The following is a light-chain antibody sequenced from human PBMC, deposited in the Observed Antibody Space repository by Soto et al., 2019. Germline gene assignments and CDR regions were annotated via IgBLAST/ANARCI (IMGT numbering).Light chain of an antibody. CDR1: SRDVGAYSS. CDR3: SAHAGSNNYV. J-gene: IGLJ1*01. V-gene: IGLV2-8*01. Sequence: QSVLTQPPSASGSPGQSVTVSCAGTSRDVGAYSSVAWYQQHPGKASKLIIYEVTKRPSGVPDRFSGARSGNTAFLTVSGLQADDEADYYCSAHAGSNNYVFGTGTKVTVL. CDR2: EVT.